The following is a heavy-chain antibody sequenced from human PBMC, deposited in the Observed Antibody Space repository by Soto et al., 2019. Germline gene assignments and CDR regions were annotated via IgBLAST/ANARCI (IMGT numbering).Heavy chain of an antibody. V-gene: IGHV3-64D*06. CDR3: GKVRLGTYYYFDS. CDR1: GFTVSTYT. J-gene: IGHJ4*02. CDR2: IISNGGKT. Sequence: EVQLVESGGGLVQPGGSLRLSCSASGFTVSTYTMHWVRQAPGKGLEYVSSIISNGGKTYYADSVKGRFSISRDNSKNTVYLQMSSLRAEDTAVYYCGKVRLGTYYYFDSWGQGTLVTVSS. D-gene: IGHD1-26*01.